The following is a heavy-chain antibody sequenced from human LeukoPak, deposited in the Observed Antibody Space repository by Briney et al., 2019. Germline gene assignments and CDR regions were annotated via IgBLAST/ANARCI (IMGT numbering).Heavy chain of an antibody. CDR3: ALFTYGPDN. V-gene: IGHV4-34*01. Sequence: ETLCLTCSLYGGSFSTYYWNWIRQPPGKGLEWIGEINHRGSTKCNPSLESRVTMSLDTSKKQFSLKLRSVTAADTAVYYCALFTYGPDNWGQGSLVTVSS. D-gene: IGHD2-8*01. J-gene: IGHJ4*02. CDR2: INHRGST. CDR1: GGSFSTYY.